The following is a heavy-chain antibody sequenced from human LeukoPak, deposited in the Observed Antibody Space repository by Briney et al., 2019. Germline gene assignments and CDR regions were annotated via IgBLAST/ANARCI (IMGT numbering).Heavy chain of an antibody. D-gene: IGHD3-22*01. CDR2: ISYDGSNK. CDR1: GFTFSSYG. CDR3: AKAFDSSGPAGPDY. V-gene: IGHV3-30*18. Sequence: GGSLRLSCAASGFTFSSYGMHWVRQAPGKGLEWVAVISYDGSNKYYADSVKGRFTISRDNSKNTLYLQMNSLKAEDTAVYYCAKAFDSSGPAGPDYWGQGTLVTVSS. J-gene: IGHJ4*02.